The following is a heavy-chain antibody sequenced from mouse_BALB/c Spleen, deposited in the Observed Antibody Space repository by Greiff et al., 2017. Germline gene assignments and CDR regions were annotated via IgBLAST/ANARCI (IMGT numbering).Heavy chain of an antibody. D-gene: IGHD2-3*01. CDR2: ISSGSSTI. Sequence: DVKLVESGGGLVQPGGSRKLSCAASGFTFSSFGMHWVRQAPEKGLEWVAYISSGSSTIYYADTVKGRFTISRDNPKNTLFLQMTSLRSEDTAMYYCARWGYDGNCSVAYWGQGTLVTVSA. CDR3: ARWGYDGNCSVAY. J-gene: IGHJ3*01. V-gene: IGHV5-17*02. CDR1: GFTFSSFG.